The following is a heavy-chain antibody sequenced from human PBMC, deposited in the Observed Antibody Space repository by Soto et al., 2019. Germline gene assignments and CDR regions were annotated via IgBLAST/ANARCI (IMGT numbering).Heavy chain of an antibody. J-gene: IGHJ4*02. CDR1: GLTLSSNY. V-gene: IGHV3-53*01. D-gene: IGHD6-19*01. Sequence: PGGSLTLSCAASGLTLSSNYMSRVRQAPGKGLGWVSVIYSDGTTYYADSVKGRFPVSRDNPKNTLTPQMTSLHAEATAVYYCRKDRRTAVAGTKGGYYFDYWGQGTLVTVSS. CDR3: RKDRRTAVAGTKGGYYFDY. CDR2: IYSDGTT.